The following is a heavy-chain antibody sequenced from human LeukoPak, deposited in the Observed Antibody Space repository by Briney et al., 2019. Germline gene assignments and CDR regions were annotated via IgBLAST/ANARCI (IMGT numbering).Heavy chain of an antibody. J-gene: IGHJ4*02. CDR2: ISSSSSTI. D-gene: IGHD6-6*01. CDR3: ARPCIAARRGYFDY. Sequence: GGSLRLSCAASGFTFSSYGMHWVRQAPGKGLEWVSYISSSSSTIYYADSVKGRFTISRDNAKNSLYLQMNSLRAEDTAVYYCARPCIAARRGYFDYWGQGTLVTVSS. CDR1: GFTFSSYG. V-gene: IGHV3-48*04.